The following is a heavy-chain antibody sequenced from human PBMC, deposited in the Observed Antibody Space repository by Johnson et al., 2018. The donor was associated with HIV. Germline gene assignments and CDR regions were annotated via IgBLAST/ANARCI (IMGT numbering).Heavy chain of an antibody. CDR1: GFTFSSYA. CDR3: ARGHSDLVTASDI. J-gene: IGHJ3*02. D-gene: IGHD2-21*02. V-gene: IGHV3-30*04. Sequence: QMMLVESGGGVVQPGRSLRLSCAASGFTFSSYAMHWVRQAPGKGLEWVAVITYDGSNTYYADSVKGRFTISRDNSKNTLYLQMNSLRADDTAVYHCARGHSDLVTASDIWGHGTMVTVSS. CDR2: ITYDGSNT.